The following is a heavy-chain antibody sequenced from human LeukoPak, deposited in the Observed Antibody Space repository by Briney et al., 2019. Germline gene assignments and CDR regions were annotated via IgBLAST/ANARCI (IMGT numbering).Heavy chain of an antibody. V-gene: IGHV4-30-4*08. CDR1: GGSISSGDYF. CDR3: ARDSTGRNWFDP. J-gene: IGHJ5*02. Sequence: SQTLSLTCTVSGGSISSGDYFWTWIRQPPGKGLEWIGYIYYSGSTYYNPSLKSRVIISVDTSKNQFSLKLSSVTAADTAVYYCARDSTGRNWFDPWGQGTLVTVSS. CDR2: IYYSGST.